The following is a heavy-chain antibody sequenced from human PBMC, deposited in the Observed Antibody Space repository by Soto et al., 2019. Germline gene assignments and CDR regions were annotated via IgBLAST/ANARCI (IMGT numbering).Heavy chain of an antibody. CDR3: AREDPHDSSGKFDY. CDR1: GYTFTGYY. V-gene: IGHV1-2*02. Sequence: ASVKVSCKASGYTFTGYYMHWVRQAPGQGLEWMGWINPNSGGTNYAQKFQGRVTMTRDTSISTAYMELSRLRSDDTAVYYCAREDPHDSSGKFDYWGQGTLVTVSS. CDR2: INPNSGGT. J-gene: IGHJ4*02. D-gene: IGHD3-22*01.